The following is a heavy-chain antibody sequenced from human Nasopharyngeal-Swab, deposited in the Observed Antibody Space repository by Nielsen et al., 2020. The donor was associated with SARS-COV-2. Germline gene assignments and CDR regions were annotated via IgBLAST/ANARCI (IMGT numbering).Heavy chain of an antibody. V-gene: IGHV5-10-1*01. CDR2: IDPSDSYS. Sequence: GESLKISCKGSGYSFSSYWIIWVRQMPGKGLEWMGKIDPSDSYSDYSPSFQGHVTISADKSISTAYLQWSSLKASDTAIYYCARRLFLAPYVFDIWGQGTMVTVSS. CDR1: GYSFSSYW. J-gene: IGHJ3*02. CDR3: ARRLFLAPYVFDI. D-gene: IGHD3-3*01.